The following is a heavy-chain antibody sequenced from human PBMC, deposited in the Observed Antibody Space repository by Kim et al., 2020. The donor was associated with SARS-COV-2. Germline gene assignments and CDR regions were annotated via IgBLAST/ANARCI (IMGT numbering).Heavy chain of an antibody. Sequence: GGSLRLSCTVYGFTLSSYGIHWVRQAPGKGPEWVAVISYDGSLKQCAASVKDRFTISRDISKNTLYLQMDGLRAEDTAVYYCARDRRMASFDYWGQGTLV. CDR3: ARDRRMASFDY. J-gene: IGHJ4*02. V-gene: IGHV3-33*05. CDR1: GFTLSSYG. D-gene: IGHD2-8*01. CDR2: ISYDGSLK.